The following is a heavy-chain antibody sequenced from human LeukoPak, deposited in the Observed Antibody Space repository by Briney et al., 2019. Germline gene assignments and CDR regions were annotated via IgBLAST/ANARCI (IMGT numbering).Heavy chain of an antibody. J-gene: IGHJ6*02. CDR2: IYYSGST. V-gene: IGHV4-59*01. CDR3: AREGVVVPAAIRGRDYYYYGMDV. CDR1: GGSISSYY. Sequence: PSETLSLTCTVSGGSISSYYWSWIRQPPGKGLEWIGYIYYSGSTNYNPSLKSRVTISVDTSKNQFSLKLSSVTAADTAVYYCAREGVVVPAAIRGRDYYYYGMDVWGQGTTVTVSS. D-gene: IGHD2-2*02.